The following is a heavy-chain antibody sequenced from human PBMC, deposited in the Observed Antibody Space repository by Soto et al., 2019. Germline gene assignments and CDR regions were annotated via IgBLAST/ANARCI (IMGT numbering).Heavy chain of an antibody. V-gene: IGHV4-39*01. CDR2: IYYSGST. D-gene: IGHD4-17*01. J-gene: IGHJ4*02. CDR3: ARQDHDYGDFFDS. CDR1: GGSISSSSYY. Sequence: SETLSLTCTVSGGSISSSSYYWGWIRQPPGKGLEWIGSIYYSGSTYYNPSLRSRVTISVDTSKNQFSLKLTSVTAADTAVYYCARQDHDYGDFFDSWGQGTLVTVSS.